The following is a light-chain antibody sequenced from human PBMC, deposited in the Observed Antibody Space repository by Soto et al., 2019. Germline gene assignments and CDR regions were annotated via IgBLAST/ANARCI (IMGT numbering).Light chain of an antibody. V-gene: IGKV2-28*01. CDR1: QSLLHSNGYNY. CDR2: LGS. Sequence: DIVMTQSPLSLPVTPGEPASISCSSIQSLLHSNGYNYLDWYLLKPGQSPQLLIYLGSHRASGVPDRFSGSGSGTDFTLKISRVEAEDVGVYYGMQGLQSPRITFGQGTRREIK. CDR3: MQGLQSPRIT. J-gene: IGKJ5*01.